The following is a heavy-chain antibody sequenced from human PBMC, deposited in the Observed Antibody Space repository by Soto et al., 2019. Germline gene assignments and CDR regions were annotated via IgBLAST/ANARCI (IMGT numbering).Heavy chain of an antibody. D-gene: IGHD1-20*01. Sequence: PWGSLRLSCAASGFTFSSYWMHWVRQAPGKGLVWVSRIYSDGTTTNYADSVKGRFTISRDNAKNTLYLQMNSLRAEDTAVYYCARDNWNTVWGQGTMVTVSS. V-gene: IGHV3-74*01. CDR2: IYSDGTTT. J-gene: IGHJ3*01. CDR1: GFTFSSYW. CDR3: ARDNWNTV.